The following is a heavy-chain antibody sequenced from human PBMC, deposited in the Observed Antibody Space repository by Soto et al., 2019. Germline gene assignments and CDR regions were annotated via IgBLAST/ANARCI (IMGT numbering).Heavy chain of an antibody. CDR3: ARVTRIAVAGADAFDI. D-gene: IGHD6-19*01. V-gene: IGHV1-18*01. CDR2: ISAYNGNT. CDR1: GYTFTSYG. Sequence: GASVKVSCKASGYTFTSYGISWVRQAPGQGLEWMGWISAYNGNTNYAQKLQGRVTMTTDTSTSTAYMEVRSLRSDDTAVYYCARVTRIAVAGADAFDIWGQGTMVTVSS. J-gene: IGHJ3*02.